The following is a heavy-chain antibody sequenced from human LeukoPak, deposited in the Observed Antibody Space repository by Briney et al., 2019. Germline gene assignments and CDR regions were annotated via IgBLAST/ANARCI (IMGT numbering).Heavy chain of an antibody. Sequence: GESLKISCKGSGYSFTNYWIGWVRQMPGKGLKWMGIIYPGDSDARYSPSFQGQVTISADKSISTAYLQWSSLKASDTAMYYCARDRYRITMVSRNWFDPWGQGTLVTVSS. CDR2: IYPGDSDA. V-gene: IGHV5-51*01. D-gene: IGHD3-10*01. CDR1: GYSFTNYW. J-gene: IGHJ5*02. CDR3: ARDRYRITMVSRNWFDP.